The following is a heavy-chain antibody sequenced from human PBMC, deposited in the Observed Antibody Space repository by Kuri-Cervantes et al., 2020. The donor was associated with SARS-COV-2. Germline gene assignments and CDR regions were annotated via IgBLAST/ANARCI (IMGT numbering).Heavy chain of an antibody. CDR1: GFTFSSYE. CDR3: DKSTGPHIYYDFCSGYYKEGYFDY. V-gene: IGHV3-48*03. D-gene: IGHD3-3*01. Sequence: GGSLRLSCAASGFTFSSYERTWVRQAPGKGLEWVSYISISGSTIYYADSVKGRFTISRDNSKNTMYLQMNSLRAQDTDGYYFDKSTGPHIYYDFCSGYYKEGYFDYWGQGTLVTVSS. J-gene: IGHJ4*02. CDR2: ISISGSTI.